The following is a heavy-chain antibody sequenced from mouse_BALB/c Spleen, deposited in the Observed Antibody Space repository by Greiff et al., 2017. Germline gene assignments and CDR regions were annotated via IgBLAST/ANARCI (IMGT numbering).Heavy chain of an antibody. CDR3: ARGVSTAAWFAY. D-gene: IGHD1-2*01. Sequence: EVKLMESGGGLVQPGGSRKLSCAASGFTFSSFGMHWVRQAPEKGLEWVAYISSGSSTIYYADTVKGRFTISRDNPKNTLFLQMTSLRSEDTAMYYCARGVSTAAWFAYWGQGTLVTVSA. J-gene: IGHJ3*01. V-gene: IGHV5-17*02. CDR2: ISSGSSTI. CDR1: GFTFSSFG.